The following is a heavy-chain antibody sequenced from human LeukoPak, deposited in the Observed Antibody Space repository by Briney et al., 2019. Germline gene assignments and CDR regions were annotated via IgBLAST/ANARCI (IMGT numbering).Heavy chain of an antibody. V-gene: IGHV1-2*02. J-gene: IGHJ4*02. CDR2: INPNSGGT. CDR1: GYTFTGYY. D-gene: IGHD6-13*01. CDR3: ARISSTSRGGY. Sequence: ASVKVSCKAPGYTFTGYYMHWVRQAPGQGLEWMGWINPNSGGTNYAQKFQGRVTMTRDTSIGTAYMELSRLRSDDTAVYYCARISSTSRGGYWGQGTLVTVSS.